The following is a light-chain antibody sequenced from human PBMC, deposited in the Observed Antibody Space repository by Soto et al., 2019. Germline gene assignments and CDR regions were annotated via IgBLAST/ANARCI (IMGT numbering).Light chain of an antibody. CDR3: EGWDASLSACV. CDR1: DSNIGSNS. Sequence: QSVLTQPPSASGTAGQVVTISCSGGDSNIGSNSVYWYQHLPRMAPKLLIYYNNQRPSGVPDRLSGSRSGTSASLAIVGLRSEDEAVYYCEGWDASLSACVFGNGSKVTVL. CDR2: YNN. J-gene: IGLJ1*01. V-gene: IGLV1-47*02.